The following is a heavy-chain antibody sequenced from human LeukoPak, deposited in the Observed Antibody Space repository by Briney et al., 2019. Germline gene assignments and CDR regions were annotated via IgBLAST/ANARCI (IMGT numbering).Heavy chain of an antibody. CDR1: GFTFSSYA. J-gene: IGHJ4*02. CDR3: LSISTHFDY. Sequence: GGSLRLSCAASGFTFSSYAMHWVRQAPGKGLEWVAVISYDGSNEYYADSVKGRFTISRDNSKNTLYLQMNSLRAEDTAVYYCLSISTHFDYWGQGTLVTVSS. V-gene: IGHV3-30*04. CDR2: ISYDGSNE.